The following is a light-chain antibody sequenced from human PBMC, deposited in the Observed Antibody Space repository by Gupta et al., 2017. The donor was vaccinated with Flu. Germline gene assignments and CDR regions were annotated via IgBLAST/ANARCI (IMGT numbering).Light chain of an antibody. V-gene: IGLV6-57*01. CDR1: SGSIASNY. CDR2: EDN. Sequence: FMLAQPHSVSESPGKTITISCTRSSGSIASNYVQWYQQRPGSSPTTVVFEDNRRPSGVPDRFSGSIDSSSNSASLTISGLKTEDEADHFCQSYDSNNHVIFGGGTKVTVL. J-gene: IGLJ2*01. CDR3: QSYDSNNHVI.